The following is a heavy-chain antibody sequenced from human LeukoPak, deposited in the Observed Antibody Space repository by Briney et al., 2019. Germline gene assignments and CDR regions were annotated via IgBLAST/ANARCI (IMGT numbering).Heavy chain of an antibody. Sequence: GGSLRLSCAASGFTFSSYSMNWVRQAPEKGLEWVSYISSSGSTIYYADSVKGRFTISRDNAKNSLYLQMNSLRAEDTAVYYCARGTSHSYGMDVWGQGTTVTVSS. J-gene: IGHJ6*02. CDR1: GFTFSSYS. CDR2: ISSSGSTI. V-gene: IGHV3-48*04. CDR3: ARGTSHSYGMDV. D-gene: IGHD2-2*01.